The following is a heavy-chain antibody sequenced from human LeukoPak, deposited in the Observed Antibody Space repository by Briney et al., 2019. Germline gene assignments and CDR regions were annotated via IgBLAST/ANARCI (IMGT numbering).Heavy chain of an antibody. V-gene: IGHV4-59*12. CDR2: MYYSGNS. J-gene: IGHJ4*02. Sequence: SETLSLTCSVSGGSMSSYYWSWIRQSPGKGLEWIGYMYYSGNSNYKSSINSSLESRVTISVDPTKKEFFLKMDSMTAADTAVYYCVAGAPQWLHLVYWGQGTLVTVAS. CDR1: GGSMSSYY. D-gene: IGHD5-24*01. CDR3: VAGAPQWLHLVY.